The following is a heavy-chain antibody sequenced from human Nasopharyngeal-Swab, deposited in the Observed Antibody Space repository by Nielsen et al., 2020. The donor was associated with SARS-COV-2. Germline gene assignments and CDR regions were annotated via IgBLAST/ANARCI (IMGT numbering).Heavy chain of an antibody. D-gene: IGHD5-24*01. CDR1: GFTFSSYA. J-gene: IGHJ4*02. CDR2: ISYDGSNK. Sequence: GESLKISCAASGFTFSSYATHWVRQAPGKGLEWVAVISYDGSNKYYADSVKGRFTISRDNSKNTLYLQMNSLRAEDTAVYYCARDPDSRDGSTFDYWGQGTLVTVSS. V-gene: IGHV3-30-3*01. CDR3: ARDPDSRDGSTFDY.